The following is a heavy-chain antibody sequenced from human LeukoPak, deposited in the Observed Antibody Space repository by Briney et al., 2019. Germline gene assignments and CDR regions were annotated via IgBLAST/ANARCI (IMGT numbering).Heavy chain of an antibody. CDR2: ISAYNGNT. CDR3: ARDHGFGEPRGIIEDY. J-gene: IGHJ4*02. Sequence: GASVKVSCKASGYTFTSYGISWVRQAPGQGLEWMGWISAYNGNTNYAQKLQGRVTMTTDTSTSTAYMELRSLRSDDTAVYYCARDHGFGEPRGIIEDYWGQGTLVTVSS. D-gene: IGHD3-10*01. CDR1: GYTFTSYG. V-gene: IGHV1-18*01.